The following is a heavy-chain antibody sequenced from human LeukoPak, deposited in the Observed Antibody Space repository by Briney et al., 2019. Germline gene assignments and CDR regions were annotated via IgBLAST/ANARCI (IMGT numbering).Heavy chain of an antibody. CDR3: ARESPADVVTMVRGVLYYYYYMDV. CDR2: IYYSGST. V-gene: IGHV4-39*07. Sequence: SETLSLTCTVSGGSIRSTSYYWGWIRQPPGKGLEWIGSIYYSGSTNYNPSLKSRVTISIDTSKNQFSLKLSSVTAADTAVYYCARESPADVVTMVRGVLYYYYYMDVWGKGTTVTVSS. CDR1: GGSIRSTSYY. J-gene: IGHJ6*03. D-gene: IGHD3-10*01.